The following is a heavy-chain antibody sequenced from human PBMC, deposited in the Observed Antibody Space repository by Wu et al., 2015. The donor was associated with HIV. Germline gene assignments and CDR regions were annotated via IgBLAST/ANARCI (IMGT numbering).Heavy chain of an antibody. CDR3: AREGEGGPAINAFDI. CDR2: IIPIFGTA. CDR1: DYTFITYG. J-gene: IGHJ3*02. D-gene: IGHD5-12*01. V-gene: IGHV1-69*05. Sequence: QVYLVQSGGEVKKPGASVKVSCKASDYTFITYGLSWVRQAPGQGLEWMGRIIPIFGTANYAQKFQGRVTITTDESTSTAYMELNSLRSEDTAVYYCAREGEGGPAINAFDIWGQGTMVTVSS.